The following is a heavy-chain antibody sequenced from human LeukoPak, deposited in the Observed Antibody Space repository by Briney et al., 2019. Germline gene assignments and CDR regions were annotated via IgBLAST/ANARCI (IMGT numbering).Heavy chain of an antibody. J-gene: IGHJ4*02. Sequence: GGSLRLSCAASGFTFSSYGMHWVRQAPGKGLEWVAVISYDGSNKYYADSVKGRFTIFRDNSKNTLYLQMNSLRAEGTAVYYCAKFDGGTKFDYWGQGTLVTVSS. V-gene: IGHV3-30*18. CDR1: GFTFSSYG. CDR3: AKFDGGTKFDY. D-gene: IGHD3-3*01. CDR2: ISYDGSNK.